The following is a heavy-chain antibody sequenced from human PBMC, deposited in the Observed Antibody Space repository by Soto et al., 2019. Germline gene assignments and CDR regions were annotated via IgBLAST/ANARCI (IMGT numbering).Heavy chain of an antibody. V-gene: IGHV4-34*01. J-gene: IGHJ5*02. CDR3: ARHDCRGAGCRRGTCDP. D-gene: IGHD2-21*01. Sequence: TSETLSLTFAVYGGSFSGYYWSWILQPPGKGLELIGVINHRGSTNYNPSLKKRVPISVDTSRNQVSLKLSSVTAAATAVFYCARHDCRGAGCRRGTCDPWGQGTLVTVSS. CDR2: INHRGST. CDR1: GGSFSGYY.